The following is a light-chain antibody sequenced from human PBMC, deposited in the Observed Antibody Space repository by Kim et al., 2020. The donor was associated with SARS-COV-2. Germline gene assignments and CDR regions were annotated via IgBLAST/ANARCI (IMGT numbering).Light chain of an antibody. CDR2: QDS. Sequence: SVSPGQTASITCSGEKVGNKYACWYQQKPGQSPVLVIYQDSRRPSGIPERFSGSNSGNTATLTISGTQAMDEADYYCQAWDSSVVFGGGTQLTVL. J-gene: IGLJ2*01. CDR3: QAWDSSVV. V-gene: IGLV3-1*01. CDR1: KVGNKY.